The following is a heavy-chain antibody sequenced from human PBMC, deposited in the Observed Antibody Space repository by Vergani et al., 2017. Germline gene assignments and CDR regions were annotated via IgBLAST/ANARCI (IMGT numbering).Heavy chain of an antibody. CDR2: IKQDGSEK. D-gene: IGHD2-15*01. CDR3: AAGIVGVPAGEY. V-gene: IGHV3-7*03. Sequence: EVQLVESGGGLVQPGGSLRLSCAASGFSFSTSWMSWVRQAPGQGLEWVADIKQDGSEKNYMDSVKGRFTISRDNAKNSLYLQMNSLRVEDTAVYYGAAGIVGVPAGEYWGQGSPVSLSS. J-gene: IGHJ4*02. CDR1: GFSFSTSW.